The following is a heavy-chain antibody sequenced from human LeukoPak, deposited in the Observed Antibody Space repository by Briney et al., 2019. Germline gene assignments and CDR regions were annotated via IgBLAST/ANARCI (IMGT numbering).Heavy chain of an antibody. CDR3: ARANDRGGTSPLDY. V-gene: IGHV4-38-2*01. CDR1: NYYISSGSY. D-gene: IGHD2-2*01. J-gene: IGHJ4*02. CDR2: IYHTGSA. Sequence: RPSETLSLTCGVSNYYISSGSYWSWIRQPPGKGLEWIGSIYHTGSAYYSSSLQSRVTISVDTSKNQFSVKLSSVTAADTAVYYGARANDRGGTSPLDYWGQGTLVTVSS.